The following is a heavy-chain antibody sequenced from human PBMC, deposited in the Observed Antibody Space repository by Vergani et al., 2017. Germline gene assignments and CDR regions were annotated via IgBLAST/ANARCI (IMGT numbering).Heavy chain of an antibody. Sequence: QLQLQESGPGLVKPSETLSLTCTVSGGSISSSSYYWGWIRQPPGKGLEWIGSIYYSGSTYYNPSLKSRVTISVDTSKNQFSLKLSSVTAADTAVYYCARGTVLRYVDWLYPVDYWGQGTLVTVSS. V-gene: IGHV4-39*01. CDR2: IYYSGST. CDR1: GGSISSSSYY. D-gene: IGHD3-9*01. J-gene: IGHJ4*02. CDR3: ARGTVLRYVDWLYPVDY.